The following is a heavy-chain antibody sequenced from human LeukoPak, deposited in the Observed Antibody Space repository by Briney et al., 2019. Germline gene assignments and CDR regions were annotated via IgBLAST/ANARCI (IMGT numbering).Heavy chain of an antibody. CDR3: ARVMVREVRYNWFDP. D-gene: IGHD3-10*01. Sequence: TLSLTCAVSGGSISSGGYSWSWIRQPPGKGLEWVGYIYHSGSTYYNPSLKSRVTISVDRSKNQFSLKLSSVTAADTAVYYCARVMVREVRYNWFDPWGQGTLVTVSS. J-gene: IGHJ5*02. CDR1: GGSISSGGYS. CDR2: IYHSGST. V-gene: IGHV4-30-2*01.